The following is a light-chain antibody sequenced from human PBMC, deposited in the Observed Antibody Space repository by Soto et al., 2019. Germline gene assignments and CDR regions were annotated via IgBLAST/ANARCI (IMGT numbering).Light chain of an antibody. CDR1: QGVSSW. CDR2: DAS. Sequence: DIPTTQSPSTLSASVGYRVTITCRASQGVSSWLGWYQQKRGEARKLLIYDASSLESGVASRFSGSGSGTEFTLTISGLHSDDFATYYCQQYDYSRTFGRGTKVDIK. J-gene: IGKJ1*01. CDR3: QQYDYSRT. V-gene: IGKV1-5*01.